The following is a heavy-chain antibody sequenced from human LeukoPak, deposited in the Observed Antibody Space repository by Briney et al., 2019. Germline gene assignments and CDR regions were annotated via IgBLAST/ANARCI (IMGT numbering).Heavy chain of an antibody. J-gene: IGHJ4*02. V-gene: IGHV3-21*01. CDR3: ARGLVYYYDSSGYPY. CDR1: GFTLSSYS. Sequence: GGSLRLSCAASGFTLSSYSMNWVRQAPGKGLEWVSSISSSSSYIYYADSVKGRFTISRDNAKNSLYLQMNSLRAEDTAVYYCARGLVYYYDSSGYPYWGQGTLVTVSS. CDR2: ISSSSSYI. D-gene: IGHD3-22*01.